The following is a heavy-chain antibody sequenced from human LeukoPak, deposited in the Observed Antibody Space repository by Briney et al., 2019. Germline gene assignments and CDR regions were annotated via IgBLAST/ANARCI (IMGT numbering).Heavy chain of an antibody. CDR2: INHSGST. CDR1: GGSFSGYY. CDR3: ARGLASSPIYPPTFDY. V-gene: IGHV4-34*01. D-gene: IGHD2/OR15-2a*01. J-gene: IGHJ4*02. Sequence: PSETLSLTCAVYGGSFSGYYWSWIRQPPGKGLEWIGEINHSGSTNYNPSLKSRVTISVDTSKNQFSLKLSSVTAADTAVYYCARGLASSPIYPPTFDYWGQGTLVTVSS.